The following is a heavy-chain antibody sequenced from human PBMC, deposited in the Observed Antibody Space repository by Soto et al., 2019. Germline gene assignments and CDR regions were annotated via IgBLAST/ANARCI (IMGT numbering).Heavy chain of an antibody. J-gene: IGHJ6*02. D-gene: IGHD3-3*01. CDR1: GFTFTSSA. CDR2: IVVGSGNT. CDR3: AAESYDFWSGYYPGPMDV. V-gene: IGHV1-58*01. Sequence: GASVKVSCKASGFTFTSSAVQWVRQARGQRLEWIGWIVVGSGNTNYAQKFQERVTITRDMSTSTAYMELSSLRSEDTAVYYCAAESYDFWSGYYPGPMDVWGQGTTVTVSS.